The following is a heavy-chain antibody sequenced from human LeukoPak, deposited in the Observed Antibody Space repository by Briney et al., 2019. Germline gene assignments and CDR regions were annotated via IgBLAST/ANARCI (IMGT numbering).Heavy chain of an antibody. Sequence: GGSLRLSCAASGFTFSSYSMNWVRQAPGKGLEWVSYISSSSSTIYYADSVKGRFTISRDNSKNTLYLQMGSLRAEDMAVYYCARDFPSIAAPFSNYYYMDVWGKGTTVTVSS. V-gene: IGHV3-48*01. J-gene: IGHJ6*03. CDR2: ISSSSSTI. CDR3: ARDFPSIAAPFSNYYYMDV. D-gene: IGHD6-6*01. CDR1: GFTFSSYS.